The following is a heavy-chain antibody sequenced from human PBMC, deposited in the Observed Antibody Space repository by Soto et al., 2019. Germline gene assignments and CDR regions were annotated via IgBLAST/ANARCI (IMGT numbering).Heavy chain of an antibody. D-gene: IGHD3-16*01. CDR1: GSTFTSYA. CDR2: INAGNGNT. CDR3: ARGYGGPIGWFDP. Sequence: QVQLVQSGAEVKKPGASVKVSCKASGSTFTSYAMHCVRQAPGQRLEWMGWINAGNGNTKYSQKFQGRVTITRDTSASTAYMELSSLRSEDTAVYYCARGYGGPIGWFDPWGQGTLVTVSS. J-gene: IGHJ5*02. V-gene: IGHV1-3*01.